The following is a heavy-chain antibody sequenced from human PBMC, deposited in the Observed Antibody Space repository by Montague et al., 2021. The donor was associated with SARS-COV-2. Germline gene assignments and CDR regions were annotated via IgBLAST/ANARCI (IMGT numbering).Heavy chain of an antibody. CDR1: GGSFSDYH. D-gene: IGHD1-1*01. CDR3: ARGAPGY. Sequence: SETLSLTCAVYGGSFSDYHWTWIRQSPGEGLEWIGQIHHGGSTKYNPSLKSRVTISIDTSKKQFSPKLTSVTAADTAVYYCARGAPGYWGQGTLVTVSS. CDR2: IHHGGST. V-gene: IGHV4-34*01. J-gene: IGHJ4*02.